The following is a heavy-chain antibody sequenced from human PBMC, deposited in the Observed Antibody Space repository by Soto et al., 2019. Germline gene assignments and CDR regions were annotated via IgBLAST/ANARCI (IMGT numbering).Heavy chain of an antibody. Sequence: QVQLVESGGGVVQPGRSLRLTCVVSGFTFSDCAMHWVRQAPGKGLEWVTVIGNDGSDEYYAASVKGRFTISRDNPENTLYLQMNSLRVEDTAVYYCVRALRGSSYYVPEDWGQGTLVTVS. J-gene: IGHJ4*02. CDR3: VRALRGSSYYVPED. V-gene: IGHV3-30*03. CDR2: IGNDGSDE. CDR1: GFTFSDCA. D-gene: IGHD1-26*01.